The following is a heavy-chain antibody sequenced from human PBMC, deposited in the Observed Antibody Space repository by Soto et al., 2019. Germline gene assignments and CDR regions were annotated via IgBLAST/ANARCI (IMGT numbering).Heavy chain of an antibody. CDR2: IYYSGST. Sequence: SETLSLTCTVSGGSISSGDYYWSWIRQPPGKGLEWIGYIYYSGSTYYNPSLKSRVTISVDTSKNQFSLKLSSVTAADTAVYYCARDRRITIFGVVKYYGMDVWGQGTTVTAP. V-gene: IGHV4-30-4*01. CDR3: ARDRRITIFGVVKYYGMDV. J-gene: IGHJ6*02. D-gene: IGHD3-3*01. CDR1: GGSISSGDYY.